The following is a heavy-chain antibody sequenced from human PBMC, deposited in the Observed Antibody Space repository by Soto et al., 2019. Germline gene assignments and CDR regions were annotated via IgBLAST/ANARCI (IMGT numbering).Heavy chain of an antibody. D-gene: IGHD3-16*01. Sequence: ASVKVSCKASGYTFTSYGISWVRQAPGQGLEWLGWINPNSSGTVYAQKFQGRVTMTRDTSLTTVYMQLNRLTAEDTAVYYFARNLKVDGPDNYALDVWGQGATVTVSS. CDR2: INPNSSGT. CDR3: ARNLKVDGPDNYALDV. J-gene: IGHJ6*02. CDR1: GYTFTSYG. V-gene: IGHV1-2*02.